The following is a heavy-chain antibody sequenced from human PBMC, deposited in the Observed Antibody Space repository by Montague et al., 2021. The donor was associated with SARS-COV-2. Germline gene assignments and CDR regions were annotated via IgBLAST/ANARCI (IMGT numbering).Heavy chain of an antibody. J-gene: IGHJ4*02. CDR2: VYSSGTT. Sequence: SETLSLTCTVSSDSINSYYWGWIRQPPGQRLEWLGYVYSSGTTNYNPSLNSRIAISVDTSKTQFSLRLDSVTAADTAIYYCATLTQSNGDFWGQGALVTVS. CDR3: ATLTQSNGDF. V-gene: IGHV4-4*08. D-gene: IGHD4/OR15-4a*01. CDR1: SDSINSYY.